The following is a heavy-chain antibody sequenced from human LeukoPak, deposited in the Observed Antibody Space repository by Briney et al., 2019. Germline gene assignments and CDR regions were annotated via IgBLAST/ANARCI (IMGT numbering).Heavy chain of an antibody. D-gene: IGHD3-10*01. Sequence: ASVKVSCKGSGYTFRIFGISWVRQAPGQGLEWMGWISIYNGDTKYAQKFQDRVTMTRDTSTSTAYMEVRSLGSDDTAVYYCAREPPIFYGSATIAMDHWGQGTLVTVSS. CDR3: AREPPIFYGSATIAMDH. J-gene: IGHJ4*02. V-gene: IGHV1-18*01. CDR2: ISIYNGDT. CDR1: GYTFRIFG.